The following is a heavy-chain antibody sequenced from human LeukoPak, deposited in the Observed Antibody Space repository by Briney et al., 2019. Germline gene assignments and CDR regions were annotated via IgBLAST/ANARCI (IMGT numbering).Heavy chain of an antibody. D-gene: IGHD5-12*01. J-gene: IGHJ3*02. CDR2: IIPIFGTA. Sequence: SVKVSCKASGGTFSSYAISWVRQAPGQGLEWMGGIIPIFGTANYAQKFQGRVTITADKSTRTAYMELSSLRSEDTAVYYCASYIVATIGLGDMEGAFDIWGQGTMVTVSS. V-gene: IGHV1-69*06. CDR3: ASYIVATIGLGDMEGAFDI. CDR1: GGTFSSYA.